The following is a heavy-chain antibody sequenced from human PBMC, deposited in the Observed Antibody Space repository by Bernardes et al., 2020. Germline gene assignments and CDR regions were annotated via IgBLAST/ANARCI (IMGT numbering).Heavy chain of an antibody. CDR2: IHYSGIT. CDR1: GASVRSGSYY. V-gene: IGHV4-61*01. D-gene: IGHD1-26*01. J-gene: IGHJ4*02. Sequence: SETLYLTCTVSGASVRSGSYYWSWIRQPPGKGLEWIGYIHYSGITNHSPSLKSRVILSLHTSKNQFSLKLSSVTAADTAVYYCAREVGSTRYDSWGQGTLVTVSS. CDR3: AREVGSTRYDS.